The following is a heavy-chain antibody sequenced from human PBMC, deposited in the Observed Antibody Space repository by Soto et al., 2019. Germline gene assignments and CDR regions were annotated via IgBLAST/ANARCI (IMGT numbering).Heavy chain of an antibody. CDR3: ARSSGWGIDY. CDR2: ISYDASNK. D-gene: IGHD6-19*01. V-gene: IGHV3-30*03. J-gene: IGHJ4*02. Sequence: QVQLVESGGTVVQPGRSLRLSCAASGFTFSSYALHWVRRAPGKGLEWVTLISYDASNKYYGNSVKGRFTISRDNSKNTLYLQMDSLRAEDTAVYYCARSSGWGIDYWGQGTLVTVSS. CDR1: GFTFSSYA.